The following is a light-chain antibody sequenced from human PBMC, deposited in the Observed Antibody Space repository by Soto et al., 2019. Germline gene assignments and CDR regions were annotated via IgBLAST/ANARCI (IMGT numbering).Light chain of an antibody. Sequence: EIVLTQSPATLSLSPGERATLSCRASQSVSNYLAWYQQKPGQAPTLLIYDVSNRVTGIPARFSGSGSGTDFTLTISSLEPEDFAVYYCQQRSNWPPLTFGQGTRLEIK. V-gene: IGKV3-11*01. J-gene: IGKJ5*01. CDR3: QQRSNWPPLT. CDR1: QSVSNY. CDR2: DVS.